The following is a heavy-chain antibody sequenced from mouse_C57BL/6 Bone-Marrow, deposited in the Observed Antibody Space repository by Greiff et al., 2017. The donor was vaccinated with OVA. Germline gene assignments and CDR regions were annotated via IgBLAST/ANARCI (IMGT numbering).Heavy chain of an antibody. CDR3: ARLYDGYYNFDF. V-gene: IGHV1-59*01. D-gene: IGHD2-3*01. Sequence: QVQLQQPGAELVRPGTSVKLSCKASGYTFTSYWMHWVKQRPGQGLEWIGVIDPSDSYTNYNQKFKGKATLTVDTSSSTAYMQLSSLTSEDSAVYYYARLYDGYYNFDFWGQGTTLTVSS. J-gene: IGHJ2*01. CDR1: GYTFTSYW. CDR2: IDPSDSYT.